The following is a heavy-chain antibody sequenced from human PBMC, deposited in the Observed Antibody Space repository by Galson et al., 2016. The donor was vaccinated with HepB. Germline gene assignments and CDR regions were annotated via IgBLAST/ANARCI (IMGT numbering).Heavy chain of an antibody. CDR3: TKDRLPWPYYGASFDV. Sequence: SLRLSCAASGFNFANHGMNWVRQAPGKGLEWVSSLRGDGTHPEYADSVKGRFTISIDNSKRTVFLQMNTLRVDDTGVYYCTKDRLPWPYYGASFDVWGPGTPVSVSS. D-gene: IGHD3-3*01. CDR2: LRGDGTHP. CDR1: GFNFANHG. J-gene: IGHJ4*02. V-gene: IGHV3-23*01.